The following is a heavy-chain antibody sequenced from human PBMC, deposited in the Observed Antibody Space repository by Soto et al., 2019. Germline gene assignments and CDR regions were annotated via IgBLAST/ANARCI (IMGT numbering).Heavy chain of an antibody. CDR1: GGSISSSNW. J-gene: IGHJ4*02. CDR3: ASLGDILTGYFDY. V-gene: IGHV4-4*02. CDR2: IYHSGST. Sequence: SDTLSLTCAVSGGSISSSNWWSWVRQPPGKGLECIGEIYHSGSTNYNPSLKSRVTISVDKSKNQFSLKLSSVTAADTAVYYCASLGDILTGYFDYWGQGTLVTVSS. D-gene: IGHD3-9*01.